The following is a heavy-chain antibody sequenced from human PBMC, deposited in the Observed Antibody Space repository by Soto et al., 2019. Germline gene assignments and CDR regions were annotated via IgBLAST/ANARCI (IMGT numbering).Heavy chain of an antibody. J-gene: IGHJ5*02. CDR1: GGSISSSIYY. CDR3: ARLKGAYFLSTYNWFDP. D-gene: IGHD3-9*01. CDR2: VYYTGTT. Sequence: SETLSLTCNVSGGSISSSIYYWGWIRHPPGKGLEWIGSVYYTGTTYYNPSLKSRVTISVDTSKNHFSLKVTSLTAADTSVYYCARLKGAYFLSTYNWFDPWGPGIKITVSS. V-gene: IGHV4-39*02.